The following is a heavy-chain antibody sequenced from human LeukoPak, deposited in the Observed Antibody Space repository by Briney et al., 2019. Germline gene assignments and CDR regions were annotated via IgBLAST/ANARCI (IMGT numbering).Heavy chain of an antibody. CDR3: ARHDVYGSGSWYY. V-gene: IGHV4-34*01. Sequence: SETLSLTCAVSGGSISGYYWSWIRQPPGKGLEWIGYINYSGSTNYNPSLKSRVTISVDTSKNQFSLKLSSVTAADTAVYYCARHDVYGSGSWYYCGRG. D-gene: IGHD3-10*01. J-gene: IGHJ4*02. CDR1: GGSISGYY. CDR2: INYSGST.